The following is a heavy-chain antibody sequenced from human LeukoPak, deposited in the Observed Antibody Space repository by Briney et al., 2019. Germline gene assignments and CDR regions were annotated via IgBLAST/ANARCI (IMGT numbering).Heavy chain of an antibody. CDR3: VRGNPFGEY. D-gene: IGHD3-3*01. J-gene: IGHJ4*02. CDR1: GFTLSSYW. Sequence: GGSLRLSCAASGFTLSSYWMIWVRKAPGKGLEWVANIKQDGSEISYVDSVKGRFTISGDNAKNSLYLQMNSLRAEDTAVYYCVRGNPFGEYWGQGTLVTVSS. CDR2: IKQDGSEI. V-gene: IGHV3-7*03.